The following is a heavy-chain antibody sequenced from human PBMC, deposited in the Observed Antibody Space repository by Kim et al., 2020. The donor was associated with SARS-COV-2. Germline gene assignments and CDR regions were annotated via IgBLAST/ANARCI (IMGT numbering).Heavy chain of an antibody. CDR2: IWYDGSNK. V-gene: IGHV3-33*01. J-gene: IGHJ6*02. D-gene: IGHD3-3*01. Sequence: GGSLRLSCAASGFTFSSYGMHWVRQAPGKGLEWVAVIWYDGSNKYYADSVKGRFTISRDNSKNTLYLQMNSLRAEDTAVYYCACDPRLRFLEWLPHYYYYGMDVWGQGTTVTVSS. CDR1: GFTFSSYG. CDR3: ACDPRLRFLEWLPHYYYYGMDV.